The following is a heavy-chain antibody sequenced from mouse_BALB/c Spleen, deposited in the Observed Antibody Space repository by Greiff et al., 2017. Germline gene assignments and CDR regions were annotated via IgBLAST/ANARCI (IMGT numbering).Heavy chain of an antibody. J-gene: IGHJ3*01. CDR1: EYEFPSHD. D-gene: IGHD2-10*02. CDR3: ARHAYGNYWFAD. CDR2: INSDGGST. Sequence: EVKLMESGGGLVQPGESLKLSCESNEYEFPSHDMSWVRKTPEKRLELVAAINSDGGSTYFPDTMERRFIISRDNTKKTLYLQMSSLRSEDTALYYCARHAYGNYWFADWGQGTLVTVSA. V-gene: IGHV5-2*01.